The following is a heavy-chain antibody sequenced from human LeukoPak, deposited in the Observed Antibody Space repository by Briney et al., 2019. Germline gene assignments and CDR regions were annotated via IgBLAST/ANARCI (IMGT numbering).Heavy chain of an antibody. D-gene: IGHD6-19*01. J-gene: IGHJ4*02. CDR2: ISGRGGVT. Sequence: GGSLRLSCAASEFTFSSYAMSWVRQAPGKGLEWVSAISGRGGVTYYADSVKGRFTISRDNSKNTLYLQMNSLRAEDTAVYYCAKDTVAAVAVPYWGQGTLVTVSS. V-gene: IGHV3-23*01. CDR1: EFTFSSYA. CDR3: AKDTVAAVAVPY.